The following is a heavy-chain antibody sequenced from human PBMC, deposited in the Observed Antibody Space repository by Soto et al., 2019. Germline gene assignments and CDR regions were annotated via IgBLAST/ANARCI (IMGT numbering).Heavy chain of an antibody. V-gene: IGHV1-18*01. CDR3: ARVPDIVVVPAALRLFDY. Sequence: ASVKVSCKASGYTFTSYGISWVRQAPGQGLEWMGWISAYNGNTNYAQKLQGRVTMTTDTSTSTAYMELRSLRSDDTAVYYCARVPDIVVVPAALRLFDYWGQGTLGTVSS. CDR2: ISAYNGNT. D-gene: IGHD2-2*01. J-gene: IGHJ4*02. CDR1: GYTFTSYG.